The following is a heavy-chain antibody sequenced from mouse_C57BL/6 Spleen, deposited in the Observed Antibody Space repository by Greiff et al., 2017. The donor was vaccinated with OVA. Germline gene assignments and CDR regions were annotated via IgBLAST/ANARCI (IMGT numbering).Heavy chain of an antibody. CDR3: ARQELLLDY. D-gene: IGHD1-1*01. CDR1: GFTFSSYG. CDR2: ISSGGSYT. V-gene: IGHV5-6*02. J-gene: IGHJ4*01. Sequence: DVMLVESGGDLVKPGGSLKLSCAASGFTFSSYGMSWVRQTPDKRLEWVATISSGGSYTYYPDSVKGRFTISRDNAKNTLYLQMSSLKSEDTAMYYCARQELLLDYWGQGTSVTVSS.